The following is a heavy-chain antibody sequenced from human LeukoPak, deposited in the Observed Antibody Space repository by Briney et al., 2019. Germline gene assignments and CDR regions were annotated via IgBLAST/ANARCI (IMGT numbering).Heavy chain of an antibody. V-gene: IGHV3-9*01. CDR2: ISWNSGSI. Sequence: GRSLRLSCAASGFTFDDYAMHWVRQAPGKGLEWVSGISWNSGSIGYADSVKGRFTIFRDNAKNSLYLQMNSLRAEDTALNYCAKIVGAKELDAFDIWGQGTMVTVSS. D-gene: IGHD1-26*01. CDR1: GFTFDDYA. CDR3: AKIVGAKELDAFDI. J-gene: IGHJ3*02.